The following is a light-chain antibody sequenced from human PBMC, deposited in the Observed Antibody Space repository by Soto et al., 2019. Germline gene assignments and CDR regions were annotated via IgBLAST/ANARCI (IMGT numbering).Light chain of an antibody. J-gene: IGLJ2*01. CDR2: DDT. Sequence: QSALTQPASVSGSPGQSITISCTGTSSDVGGYNYVSRYQQHPGKAPKLMIYDDTNRPSGVSNRFSGSKSGNTASLTISGLQADDEADYYCSSYTSSSPVVFGGGTKVTVL. V-gene: IGLV2-14*01. CDR3: SSYTSSSPVV. CDR1: SSDVGGYNY.